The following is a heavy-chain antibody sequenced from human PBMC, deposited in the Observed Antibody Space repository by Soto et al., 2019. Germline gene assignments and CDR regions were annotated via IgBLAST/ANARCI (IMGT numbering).Heavy chain of an antibody. D-gene: IGHD2-15*01. CDR2: IYPGDSDT. V-gene: IGHV5-51*07. Sequence: GESLKISCKGSGYSFTSYWIGWVHQMPGKGLEWMGIIYPGDSDTRYSPSFQGQVTISADKSISTAYLQWSSLKASDTAMYYCARHFLYCSGGSCYSVWGQGTLVTVSS. J-gene: IGHJ4*02. CDR3: ARHFLYCSGGSCYSV. CDR1: GYSFTSYW.